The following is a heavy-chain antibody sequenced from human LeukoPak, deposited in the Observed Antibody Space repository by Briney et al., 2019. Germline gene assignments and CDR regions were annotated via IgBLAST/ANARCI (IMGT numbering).Heavy chain of an antibody. V-gene: IGHV3-74*01. D-gene: IGHD5-18*01. CDR3: VRGQYSCVNY. CDR1: GFIVSSTY. CDR2: INSDGSST. J-gene: IGHJ4*02. Sequence: GGSLRLSCAVSGFIVSSTYMNWVRQAPGKGLVWVSRINSDGSSTSYADSVKGRFTISRDNAKNTLYLQMNSLRAEDTAVYYCVRGQYSCVNYWGQGILVTVSS.